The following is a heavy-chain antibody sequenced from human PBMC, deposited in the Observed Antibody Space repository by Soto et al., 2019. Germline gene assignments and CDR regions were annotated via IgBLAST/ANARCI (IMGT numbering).Heavy chain of an antibody. CDR1: GYTFTSYG. V-gene: IGHV1-18*01. CDR3: ARDSPVSRFLEWLSTFDY. CDR2: IGAYNGNT. Sequence: ASVKVFCKTSGYTFTSYGISWVRQAPGQGLEWMGWIGAYNGNTNYAQKLQGRVTMTTDTSTSTAYMELRSLRSDDTAVYYCARDSPVSRFLEWLSTFDYWGQGTLVTVSS. D-gene: IGHD3-3*01. J-gene: IGHJ4*02.